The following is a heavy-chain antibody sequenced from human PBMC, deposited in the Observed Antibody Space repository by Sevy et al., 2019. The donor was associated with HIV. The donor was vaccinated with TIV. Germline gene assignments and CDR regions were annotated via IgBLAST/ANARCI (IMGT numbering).Heavy chain of an antibody. CDR2: INPNTGGT. CDR3: ARDSVSGGFDI. D-gene: IGHD6-25*01. CDR1: GYTFTGYY. J-gene: IGHJ3*02. Sequence: TSVKVSCKASGYTFTGYYMHWVRQAPGQGLEWTGWINPNTGGTNDAQKFQGRVTMTRDTSISTAYMELSRLGSDDTAVYYCARDSVSGGFDIWGQGTMVTVSS. V-gene: IGHV1-2*02.